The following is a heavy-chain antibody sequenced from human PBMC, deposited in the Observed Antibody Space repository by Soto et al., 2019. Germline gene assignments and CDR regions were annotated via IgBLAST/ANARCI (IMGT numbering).Heavy chain of an antibody. CDR2: ISNDGNDK. CDR3: AKADGAVLVPAALEN. D-gene: IGHD2-2*01. V-gene: IGHV3-30*18. Sequence: QVQLVESGGGVVQPGRSLRLSCEASGFTFSSYGMHWVRQAPGKGLEWVAVISNDGNDKYYAESVKGRFTISRDNFKNTLYLQMNSLRTEDMAVYYCAKADGAVLVPAALENWGQGTLVTASS. CDR1: GFTFSSYG. J-gene: IGHJ4*02.